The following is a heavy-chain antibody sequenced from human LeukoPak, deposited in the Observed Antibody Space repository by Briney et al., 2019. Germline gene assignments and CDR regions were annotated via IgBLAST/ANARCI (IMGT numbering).Heavy chain of an antibody. CDR1: GFTFSSCS. J-gene: IGHJ5*02. D-gene: IGHD4-17*01. CDR3: AREGYGDYVGWFDP. Sequence: GSLRLSCAASGFTFSSCSMNWVRQAPGKGLEWVSSISSSSSYIYYADSVKGRFTISRDNAKNSLYLQMNSLRAEDTAVYYCAREGYGDYVGWFDPWGQGTLVTVSS. V-gene: IGHV3-21*01. CDR2: ISSSSSYI.